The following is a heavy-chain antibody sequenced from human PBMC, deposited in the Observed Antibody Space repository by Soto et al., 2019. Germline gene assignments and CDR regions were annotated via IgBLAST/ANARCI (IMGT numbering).Heavy chain of an antibody. D-gene: IGHD6-13*01. CDR3: ARHLHRSHSRSWYRGQVGYYYGMDA. CDR1: GLTFSSYA. V-gene: IGHV1-69*13. CDR2: IIPIFGTA. Sequence: ASVRFSCKASGLTFSSYAISCVRQAPGQGREWMGEIIPIFGTANYAQTLQGRVTITAAESPSTAHMELSSLSSEATAGYYCARHLHRSHSRSWYRGQVGYYYGMDAWGQGTRVTASS. J-gene: IGHJ6*02.